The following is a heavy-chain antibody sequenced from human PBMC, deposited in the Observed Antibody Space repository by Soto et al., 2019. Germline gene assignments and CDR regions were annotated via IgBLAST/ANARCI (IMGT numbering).Heavy chain of an antibody. D-gene: IGHD1-26*01. Sequence: QVQLVESGGGVVQPERSLRLSCAASGFTFSSYGMHWVRQAPGKGPEWVAVISYDGSNKYYADSVKGRFTISRDNSKNTQYLKMKRLGAEHTAVYNWATDEQWSYDEYHVVPAGCGKVTLVTVCS. J-gene: IGHJ4*02. V-gene: IGHV3-30*03. CDR2: ISYDGSNK. CDR1: GFTFSSYG. CDR3: ATDEQWSYDEYHVVPAG.